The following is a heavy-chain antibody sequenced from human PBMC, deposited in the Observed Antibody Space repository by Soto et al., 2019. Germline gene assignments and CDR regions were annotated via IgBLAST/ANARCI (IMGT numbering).Heavy chain of an antibody. CDR1: GASFNSSY. V-gene: IGHV4-59*01. CDR2: VYYAGAT. J-gene: IGHJ6*02. D-gene: IGHD3-16*01. Sequence: PSETLSLTCTVSGASFNSSYWGWIRQPPGKGPEWIGYVYYAGATNYNPSLESRVTISPDTSRNQFSLNLRSVTAADTAVYHCARVMGDWGTYYYYYGMDVWGQGTTVTVSS. CDR3: ARVMGDWGTYYYYYGMDV.